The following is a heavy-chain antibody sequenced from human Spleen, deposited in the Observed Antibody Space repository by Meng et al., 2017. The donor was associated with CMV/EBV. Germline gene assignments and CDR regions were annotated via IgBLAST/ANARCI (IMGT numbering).Heavy chain of an antibody. CDR3: ARGVGSVDPRFDP. D-gene: IGHD1-26*01. J-gene: IGHJ5*02. CDR1: AYTFTDYY. CDR2: INTKNGDT. V-gene: IGHV1-2*02. Sequence: ASVKVSCKASAYTFTDYYMHWVRQGPGQGPEWMGWINTKNGDTNYLQKFHGRVTMTRDTSITTVYMDLHRLTSDDTAVYYCARGVGSVDPRFDPWGQGTLVTVSS.